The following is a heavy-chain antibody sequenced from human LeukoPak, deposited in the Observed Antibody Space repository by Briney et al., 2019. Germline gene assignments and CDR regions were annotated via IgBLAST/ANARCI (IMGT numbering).Heavy chain of an antibody. CDR3: ARDTAAQLYYFDY. V-gene: IGHV1-2*02. Sequence: ASVKVSCKASGYTFTGYYMHWVRQAPGQGLEWMGWINPNSGGTNYAQKFQGRVTMTRDTSISTAYMELSRLRSDDTAVYYCARDTAAQLYYFDYWGQGTLVTVSS. CDR2: INPNSGGT. J-gene: IGHJ4*02. D-gene: IGHD2-2*01. CDR1: GYTFTGYY.